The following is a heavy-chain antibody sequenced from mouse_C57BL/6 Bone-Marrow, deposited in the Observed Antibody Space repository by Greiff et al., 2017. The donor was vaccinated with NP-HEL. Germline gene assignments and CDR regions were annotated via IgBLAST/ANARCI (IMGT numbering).Heavy chain of an antibody. D-gene: IGHD1-1*01. CDR3: ARSDITTVVAPYAMDY. J-gene: IGHJ4*01. CDR2: INPSSGYT. CDR1: GYTFTSYT. Sequence: QVQLQQSGAELARPGASVKMSCKASGYTFTSYTMHWVKQRPGQGLEWIGYINPSSGYTKYNQKFKDKATLTAHKSSSTAYMQLSSLTSEDSAVYYCARSDITTVVAPYAMDYWGQGTSVTVSS. V-gene: IGHV1-4*01.